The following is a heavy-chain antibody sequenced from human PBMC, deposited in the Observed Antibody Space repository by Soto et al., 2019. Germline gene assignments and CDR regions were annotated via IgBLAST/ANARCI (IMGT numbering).Heavy chain of an antibody. V-gene: IGHV1-8*01. J-gene: IGHJ4*02. CDR2: VNPNSGHT. D-gene: IGHD6-13*01. CDR3: GTVASGQYRCWYVGH. Sequence: QVQLVQSGAEVKKPGASVKVSCKASGNTLTGFDVNWLRQAAGQGLEWMGWVNPNSGHTGYAQKFQGRITMTRNTSIGTAYMELSSLGSEDTAVYYCGTVASGQYRCWYVGHWGKGTQVTVSS. CDR1: GNTLTGFD.